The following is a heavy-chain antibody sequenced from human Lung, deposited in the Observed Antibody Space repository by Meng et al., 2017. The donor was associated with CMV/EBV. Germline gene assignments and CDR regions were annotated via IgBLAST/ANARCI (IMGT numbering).Heavy chain of an antibody. CDR2: ISSSSSTI. J-gene: IGHJ4*02. Sequence: GESLKISCAASGLTFSSYSVNSVRQAPGKGLEWVSYISSSSSTIYYADSVNGRFTISRDNAKNSLYLQMNSLRAEDTAAYYCARGGVTPSLWGQGTLVTGSS. V-gene: IGHV3-48*04. CDR3: ARGGVTPSL. D-gene: IGHD4-23*01. CDR1: GLTFSSYS.